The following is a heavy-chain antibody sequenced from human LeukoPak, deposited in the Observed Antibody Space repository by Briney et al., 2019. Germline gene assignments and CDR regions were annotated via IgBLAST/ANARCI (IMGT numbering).Heavy chain of an antibody. V-gene: IGHV3-21*01. CDR3: ARDRYGDYIFDY. CDR1: GFTFSSYS. J-gene: IGHJ4*02. D-gene: IGHD4-17*01. CDR2: ISSSSSYI. Sequence: GGSLRLSCGASGFTFSSYSMNWVRQAPGKGLEWVSSISSSSSYIYYADSVKGRFTISRDNAKNSLYLQMNSLRAEDTAAYYCARDRYGDYIFDYWGQGTLVTVSS.